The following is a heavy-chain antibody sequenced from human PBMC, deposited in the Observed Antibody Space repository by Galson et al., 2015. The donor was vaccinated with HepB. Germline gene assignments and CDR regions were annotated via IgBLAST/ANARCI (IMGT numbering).Heavy chain of an antibody. J-gene: IGHJ4*02. CDR3: ARGPYGDYAKTLPIDNY. CDR2: IWYDGSNK. Sequence: SLRLSCAASGFTFSSYGMHWVRQAPGKGLEWVAVIWYDGSNKYYADSVKGRFTISRDNSKNTLYLQMNSLRAEDTAVYYCARGPYGDYAKTLPIDNYWGQGTLVTVSS. V-gene: IGHV3-33*01. D-gene: IGHD4-17*01. CDR1: GFTFSSYG.